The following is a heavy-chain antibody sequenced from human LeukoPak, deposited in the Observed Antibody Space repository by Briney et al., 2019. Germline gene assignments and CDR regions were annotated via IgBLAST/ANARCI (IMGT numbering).Heavy chain of an antibody. CDR1: GYTFTGYY. CDR2: ISAYNGNT. J-gene: IGHJ5*02. D-gene: IGHD2-15*01. CDR3: ARTGGGRRFKNWFDP. Sequence: GASVKVSCKASGYTFTGYYMHWVRQAPGQGLEWMGWISAYNGNTNYAQKLQGRVTMTTDTSTSTAYMELRSLRSDDAAVYYCARTGGGRRFKNWFDPWGQGTLVTVSS. V-gene: IGHV1-18*04.